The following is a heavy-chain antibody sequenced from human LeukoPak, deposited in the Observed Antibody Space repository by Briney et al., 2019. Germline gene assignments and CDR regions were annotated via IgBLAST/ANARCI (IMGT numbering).Heavy chain of an antibody. J-gene: IGHJ5*02. D-gene: IGHD3-10*01. CDR3: AKDLAKQLYGSGLNWFDP. V-gene: IGHV3-74*01. CDR2: INSDGSST. CDR1: GFTFSSYW. Sequence: PGGSLRLSCAASGFTFSSYWMHWVRQAPGKGLVWVSRINSDGSSTSYADSVKGRFTISRDNAKNTLYLQMNSLRAENTAVYYCAKDLAKQLYGSGLNWFDPWGQGTLVTVSS.